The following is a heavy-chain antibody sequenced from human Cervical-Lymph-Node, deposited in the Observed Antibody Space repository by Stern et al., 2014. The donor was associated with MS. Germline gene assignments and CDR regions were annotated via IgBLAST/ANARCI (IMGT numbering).Heavy chain of an antibody. V-gene: IGHV3-9*01. Sequence: EVQLVESGGGLARPGRSLRLSCAASGFTFDDYAMHWVRQAPGEGLEWVSGINWNSVTIDYADSVKGRFTISRDNAKNSLYLQMNSLTPEDTALYYCARGNHDFWSGYYFPWGQGTLVTVSS. CDR2: INWNSVTI. CDR1: GFTFDDYA. J-gene: IGHJ5*02. D-gene: IGHD3-3*01. CDR3: ARGNHDFWSGYYFP.